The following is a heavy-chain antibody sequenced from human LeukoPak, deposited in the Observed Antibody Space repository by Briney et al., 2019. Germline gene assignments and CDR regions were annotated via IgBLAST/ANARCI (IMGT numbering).Heavy chain of an antibody. CDR2: INHSGST. CDR1: GGSFSGYY. D-gene: IGHD2-21*02. Sequence: PSETLSLTCAVYGGSFSGYYWSWIRQPPGKGLDWIGEINHSGSTNYNPSLKSRVTISVDTSKNQFSLKLSSVTAADTAVYYCARGSAIRLVTATRNYFDYWGQGTLVTVSS. J-gene: IGHJ4*02. V-gene: IGHV4-34*01. CDR3: ARGSAIRLVTATRNYFDY.